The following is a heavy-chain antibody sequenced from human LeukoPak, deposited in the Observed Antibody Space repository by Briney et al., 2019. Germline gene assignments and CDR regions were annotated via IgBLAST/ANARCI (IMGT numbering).Heavy chain of an antibody. CDR2: IYSGGST. CDR1: GFTVSSNY. Sequence: GGSLRLFCAASGFTVSSNYMSWVRQAPGKGLEWVSVIYSGGSTYYADSVKGRFTISRDNSKNTLYLQMNSLRAEDTAVYYCARGPDVKAYYYDSSGYYRGWFDPWGQGTLVTVSS. D-gene: IGHD3-22*01. V-gene: IGHV3-66*01. CDR3: ARGPDVKAYYYDSSGYYRGWFDP. J-gene: IGHJ5*02.